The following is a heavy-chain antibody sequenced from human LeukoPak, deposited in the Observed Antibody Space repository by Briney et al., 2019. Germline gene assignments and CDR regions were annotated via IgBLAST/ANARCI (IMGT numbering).Heavy chain of an antibody. Sequence: GASVKVSCKASGYTFTSCDIIWVRQATGQGLEWMGWMNPNSGNTGYGQSFQGRITMTRDISIGTAYMELSNLTSEDTAIYYCTRGSRGRRDNWGQGTLVTVSA. CDR3: TRGSRGRRDN. V-gene: IGHV1-8*01. CDR2: MNPNSGNT. CDR1: GYTFTSCD. J-gene: IGHJ4*02.